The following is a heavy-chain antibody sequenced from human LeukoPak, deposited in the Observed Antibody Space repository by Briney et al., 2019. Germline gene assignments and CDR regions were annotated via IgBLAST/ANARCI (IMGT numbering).Heavy chain of an antibody. Sequence: SETLSLTCAVYGGSFSAYYWSWIRQPPGKGLEWIGEINHSGSTYYNPSLKSRVTISVDTSKNQFSLKLSSVTAADTAVYYCARGKPSYGSGTFYRPLEPNYMDVWGKGTTVTVSS. V-gene: IGHV4-34*01. CDR3: ARGKPSYGSGTFYRPLEPNYMDV. J-gene: IGHJ6*03. D-gene: IGHD3-10*01. CDR1: GGSFSAYY. CDR2: INHSGST.